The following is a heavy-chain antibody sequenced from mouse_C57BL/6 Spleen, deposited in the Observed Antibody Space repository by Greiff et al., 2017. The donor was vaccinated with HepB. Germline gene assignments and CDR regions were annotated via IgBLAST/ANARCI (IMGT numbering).Heavy chain of an antibody. CDR2: INPGSGGT. V-gene: IGHV1-54*01. D-gene: IGHD3-2*02. CDR1: GYAFTNYL. J-gene: IGHJ2*01. CDR3: ARGTAQATYFDY. Sequence: QVQLQQSGAELVRPGTSVKVSCKASGYAFTNYLIEWVKQRPGQGLEWIGVINPGSGGTNYNEKFKGKATLTADKSSSTAYMQLSSLTSEDSAVYFCARGTAQATYFDYWGQGTTLTVSS.